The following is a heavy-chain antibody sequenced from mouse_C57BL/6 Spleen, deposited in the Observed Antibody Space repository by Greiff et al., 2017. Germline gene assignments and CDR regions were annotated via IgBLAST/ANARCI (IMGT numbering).Heavy chain of an antibody. CDR2: INPNSGTT. J-gene: IGHJ1*03. V-gene: IGHV1-39*01. CDR3: ARYDCDSIKYCDG. D-gene: IGHD1-1*01. Sequence: VQLQQSGPELVKPGASVKISCKASGYSFTDYNMTWVKQSNGKSLEWIGVINPNSGTTSYNKKFKGKATLTVDQSSSTDYMQLNSLTSEYSAVYDCARYDCDSIKYCDGGGTGTTDTVSA. CDR1: GYSFTDYN.